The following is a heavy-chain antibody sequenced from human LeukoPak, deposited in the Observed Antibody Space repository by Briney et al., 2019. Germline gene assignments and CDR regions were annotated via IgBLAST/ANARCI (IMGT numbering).Heavy chain of an antibody. CDR1: GFTSSSYW. CDR3: ARDPLNSSGWYKEFDY. D-gene: IGHD6-19*01. Sequence: GGSLRLSCAASGFTSSSYWMHWVRQAPGKGLVWVSRINTDGSSTNYADSVKGRFTISRDNAKNTLYLQMNSLTAEDTAVYYCARDPLNSSGWYKEFDYWGQGTLVTVSS. J-gene: IGHJ4*02. CDR2: INTDGSST. V-gene: IGHV3-74*01.